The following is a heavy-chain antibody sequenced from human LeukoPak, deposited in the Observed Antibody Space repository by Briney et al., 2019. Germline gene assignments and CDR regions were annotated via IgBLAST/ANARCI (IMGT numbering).Heavy chain of an antibody. CDR3: AREAADNYYYYYYMDV. CDR1: GFTFSSYW. V-gene: IGHV3-7*03. CDR2: IKQDGSEK. D-gene: IGHD6-13*01. Sequence: GGSLRLSCAASGFTFSSYWMSWVRQAPGKGLEWVANIKQDGSEKYYVDSVKGRFTISRDNAKNSLYLQMNSLRAEDTALYYCAREAADNYYYYYYMDVWGKGTTVTVSS. J-gene: IGHJ6*03.